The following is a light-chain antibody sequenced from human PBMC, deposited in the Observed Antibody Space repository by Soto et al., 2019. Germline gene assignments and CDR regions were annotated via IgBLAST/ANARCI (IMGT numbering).Light chain of an antibody. J-gene: IGLJ1*01. CDR3: ATWDDSLHGYV. Sequence: QLVLTQPPSASTTPGQTVTISCSGSNANIGNNKVNWYQQLPGTAPKLLIYSSNQRPSGVPDRFSGSKAGTSASLAISGLQSEDEANYYCATWDDSLHGYVFGAGTKVTVL. V-gene: IGLV1-44*01. CDR1: NANIGNNK. CDR2: SSN.